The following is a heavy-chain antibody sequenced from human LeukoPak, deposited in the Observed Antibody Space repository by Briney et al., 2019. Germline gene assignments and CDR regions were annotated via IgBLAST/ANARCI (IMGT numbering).Heavy chain of an antibody. CDR3: AKDRXNFYENSGHXXXXDGXS. Sequence: GGSLRLSCAASGFTFYMYAMSWVRQAPGKGLEWVASMCGTAGCTFYPDSVKGRFTISRDNSKNILYLQMNSLRAEDTAIYYCAKDRXNFYENSGHXXXXDGXSWGQG. CDR2: MCGTAGCT. J-gene: IGHJ5*01. CDR1: GFTFYMYA. V-gene: IGHV3-23*01. D-gene: IGHD3-22*01.